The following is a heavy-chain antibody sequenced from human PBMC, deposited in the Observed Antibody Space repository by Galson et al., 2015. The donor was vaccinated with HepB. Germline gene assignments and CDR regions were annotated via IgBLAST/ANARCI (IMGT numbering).Heavy chain of an antibody. Sequence: SVKVSCKASGGTFSSYAISWVRQAPGQGLEWMGGIIPIFGTANYAQKFQGRVTITADESTSTAYMELSSLRSEDTAVYYCAAPQIYSGYDNWFDPWGQGTLVTVSS. CDR1: GGTFSSYA. V-gene: IGHV1-69*13. J-gene: IGHJ5*02. CDR3: AAPQIYSGYDNWFDP. D-gene: IGHD5-12*01. CDR2: IIPIFGTA.